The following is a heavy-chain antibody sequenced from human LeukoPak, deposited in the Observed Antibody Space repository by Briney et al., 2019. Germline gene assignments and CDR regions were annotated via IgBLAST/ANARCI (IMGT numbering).Heavy chain of an antibody. V-gene: IGHV4-34*01. CDR1: GESFSGYY. Sequence: SETLSLTCAVYGESFSGYYWSWIRQPPGKGLEWIGEINHSGSTNYNPSLKGRVTISVDTSKNQFSLKLSSVTAADTAVYYCARGPVVAANDYWGQGTLVTVSS. J-gene: IGHJ4*02. CDR3: ARGPVVAANDY. CDR2: INHSGST. D-gene: IGHD2-15*01.